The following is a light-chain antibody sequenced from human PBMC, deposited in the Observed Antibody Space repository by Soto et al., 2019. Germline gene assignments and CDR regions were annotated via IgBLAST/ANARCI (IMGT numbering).Light chain of an antibody. Sequence: QSALTQPASVSGSPGQSITISCTGTSSDGGGYNYVSWYQQHPGKAPKLMIYEVSNRPSGVSNRFSGSKSGNTASLTISGLQAEDVADYYCSSYTSSSTLVVFGGGTKLTVL. CDR1: SSDGGGYNY. CDR2: EVS. J-gene: IGLJ2*01. V-gene: IGLV2-14*01. CDR3: SSYTSSSTLVV.